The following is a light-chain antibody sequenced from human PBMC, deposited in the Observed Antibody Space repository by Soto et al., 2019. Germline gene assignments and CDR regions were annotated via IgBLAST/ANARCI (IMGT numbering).Light chain of an antibody. CDR1: QSVRSN. Sequence: EIVMTQSPATLSVSPGERATLSCRASQSVRSNLAWYQQKPGQAPRLLIYGASTRATDIPARFSGSGSGTEFTLTISSLQSEDFAVYYCQQYNNWPYTFGQGTKVDIK. CDR3: QQYNNWPYT. V-gene: IGKV3-15*01. CDR2: GAS. J-gene: IGKJ2*01.